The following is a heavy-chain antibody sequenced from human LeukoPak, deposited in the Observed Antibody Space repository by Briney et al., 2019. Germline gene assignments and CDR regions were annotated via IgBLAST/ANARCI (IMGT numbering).Heavy chain of an antibody. CDR2: IRHDTSNK. CDR3: SKSLLDTMIVRGRDDAFDI. D-gene: IGHD3-22*01. CDR1: EFTFSSYG. V-gene: IGHV3-30*02. Sequence: GGSLRLSCAASEFTFSSYGMHWVRKAPGKGLEWVAFIRHDTSNKYYADSVKGRFTISRDNSKNTLYLQMNSLRPQDTAVYYCSKSLLDTMIVRGRDDAFDIWGQGTMVTVSS. J-gene: IGHJ3*02.